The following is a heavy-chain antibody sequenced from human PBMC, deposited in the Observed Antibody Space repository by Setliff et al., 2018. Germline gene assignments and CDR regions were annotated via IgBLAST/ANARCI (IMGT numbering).Heavy chain of an antibody. CDR3: ARDNTIVGATDY. CDR2: IYYSGTT. CDR1: GDSISSYY. D-gene: IGHD1-26*01. J-gene: IGHJ4*02. V-gene: IGHV4-59*12. Sequence: SETLSLTCTVSGDSISSYYWSWIRQPPGKGLEWIGYIYYSGTTDYNPSLKGRVTISADTSTNHFSLKLTSVTAADTAVYYCARDNTIVGATDYWGQGALVTVSS.